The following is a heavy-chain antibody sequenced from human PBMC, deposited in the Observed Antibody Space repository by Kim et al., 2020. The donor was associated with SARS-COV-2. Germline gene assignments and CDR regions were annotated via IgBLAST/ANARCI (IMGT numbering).Heavy chain of an antibody. D-gene: IGHD3-22*01. CDR2: IGTAGDT. Sequence: GGSLRLSCAASGFTFSSYDMHWVRQATGKGLEWVSAIGTAGDTYYPGAVKGRFTISRENAKNSLYLQMNSLIAGDKAVYYCARGNYYDSSGYRNYYYGMDVWGQGTTVTVSS. CDR3: ARGNYYDSSGYRNYYYGMDV. CDR1: GFTFSSYD. J-gene: IGHJ6*02. V-gene: IGHV3-13*04.